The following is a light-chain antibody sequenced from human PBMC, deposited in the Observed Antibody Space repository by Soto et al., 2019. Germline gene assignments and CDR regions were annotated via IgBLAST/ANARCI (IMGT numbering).Light chain of an antibody. J-gene: IGLJ3*02. CDR1: SGSVSMNNY. Sequence: QDVVTQEPPFSVSPGETVTLTCGLTSGSVSMNNYPSWFQQTPGQPPRTLIHSTYTRPSGVPDRFSGSVLGNKAALTITGDQADDESNYYCALYMPLCISVFGGGTKRTV. CDR3: ALYMPLCISV. V-gene: IGLV8-61*01. CDR2: STY.